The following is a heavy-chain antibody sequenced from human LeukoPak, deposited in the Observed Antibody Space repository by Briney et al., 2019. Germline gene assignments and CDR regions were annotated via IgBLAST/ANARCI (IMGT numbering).Heavy chain of an antibody. V-gene: IGHV3-23*01. Sequence: GGSLRLSCAASGFTFSSYAMSWVRQAPGKGLEWVSTISGSGGSTYYADSVKGRFSISRDNSKNTLYLQMNNLRAEDAAIYYCAKDLEAGSSWYGRVFDCWGQGTLDTVSS. CDR3: AKDLEAGSSWYGRVFDC. CDR2: ISGSGGST. CDR1: GFTFSSYA. D-gene: IGHD6-13*01. J-gene: IGHJ4*02.